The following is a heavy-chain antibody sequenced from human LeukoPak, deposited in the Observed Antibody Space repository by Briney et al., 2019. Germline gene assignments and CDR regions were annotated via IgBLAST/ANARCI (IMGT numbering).Heavy chain of an antibody. Sequence: GGSLRLSCAASGFTFSSYDRHWVRQATGKGLEWVSAIGTAGDTYYPGSVKGRFTISRENAKNSLYLQMNSLRAGDTAVYYCARALRKITMVRGVNHYYYYGMDVWGQGTTVTVSS. CDR3: ARALRKITMVRGVNHYYYYGMDV. CDR2: IGTAGDT. D-gene: IGHD3-10*01. J-gene: IGHJ6*02. V-gene: IGHV3-13*01. CDR1: GFTFSSYD.